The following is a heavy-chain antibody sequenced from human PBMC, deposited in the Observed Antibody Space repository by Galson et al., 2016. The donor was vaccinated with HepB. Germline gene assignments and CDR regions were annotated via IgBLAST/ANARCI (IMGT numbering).Heavy chain of an antibody. Sequence: SVKVSCKASGYTFTDYDINWVRQAPGQGLEWMGWVNPNCRNTGYAQKFQGRVTMTMDTSISTAYMELSSLRSDDTAVYYCAREPLGVQAANNWFDPWGQGTLVTVSS. CDR3: AREPLGVQAANNWFDP. J-gene: IGHJ5*02. CDR1: GYTFTDYD. V-gene: IGHV1-8*01. CDR2: VNPNCRNT. D-gene: IGHD2-2*01.